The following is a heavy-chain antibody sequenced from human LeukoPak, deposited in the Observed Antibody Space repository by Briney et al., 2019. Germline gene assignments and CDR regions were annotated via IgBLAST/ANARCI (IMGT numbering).Heavy chain of an antibody. CDR1: GGSISTYY. CDR3: ARVKEASSGWPYYFFYYYMDV. CDR2: FYYSGST. D-gene: IGHD6-19*01. Sequence: PSETVSLTCTVSGGSISTYYWSWIRQPPGKGLEWIGNFYYSGSTNYNPSLKSRVTISMVTSKNQFSLKLSSVTAADTAVYYCARVKEASSGWPYYFFYYYMDVWGKGTTVTVSS. V-gene: IGHV4-59*01. J-gene: IGHJ6*03.